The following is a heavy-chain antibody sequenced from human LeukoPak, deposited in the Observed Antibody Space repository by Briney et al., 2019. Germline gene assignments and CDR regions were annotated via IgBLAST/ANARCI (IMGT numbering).Heavy chain of an antibody. J-gene: IGHJ4*02. CDR1: GFIFSSYW. CDR3: ATDVYAYFEL. Sequence: GGSLRLSCAASGFIFSSYWMSWVRQAPGKELEWVGNIKTDGSEKYYVDSVRGRFTISRDNAKNSLSLQMDSLRAEDTAVYYCATDVYAYFELWGQGALATVSS. V-gene: IGHV3-7*01. D-gene: IGHD2-8*01. CDR2: IKTDGSEK.